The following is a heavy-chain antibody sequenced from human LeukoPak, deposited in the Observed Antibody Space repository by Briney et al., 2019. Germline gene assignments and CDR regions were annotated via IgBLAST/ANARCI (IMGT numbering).Heavy chain of an antibody. Sequence: PSETLSLTCDVYNASFGPYYWSWLRQSPGKGLEYIGEVNYRGDGNYNPSLNSRASISIDTSKKQFSLRLTSVTAADTAVYYCARGGMYYYDSSGYSDPYYFDYWGQGTLVTVSS. CDR2: VNYRGDG. CDR1: NASFGPYY. CDR3: ARGGMYYYDSSGYSDPYYFDY. V-gene: IGHV4-34*01. D-gene: IGHD3-22*01. J-gene: IGHJ4*02.